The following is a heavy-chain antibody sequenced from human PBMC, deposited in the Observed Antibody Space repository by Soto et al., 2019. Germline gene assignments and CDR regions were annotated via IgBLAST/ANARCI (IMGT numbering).Heavy chain of an antibody. CDR2: IYYSGST. D-gene: IGHD5-12*01. CDR1: GGSISSGGYY. Sequence: KPSETLSLTCTVSGGSISSGGYYWSWIRQPPGKGLEWIGYIYYSGSTYYNPSLKSRVTISVDTSKNQFSLKLSSVTAADTAVYYCARVDRWLRYGMDVWGQGTTVTVSS. CDR3: ARVDRWLRYGMDV. J-gene: IGHJ6*02. V-gene: IGHV4-30-4*01.